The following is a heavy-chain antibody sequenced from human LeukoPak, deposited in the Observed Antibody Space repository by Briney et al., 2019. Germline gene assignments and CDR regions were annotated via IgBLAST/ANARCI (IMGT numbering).Heavy chain of an antibody. CDR3: VRRSPPHYWYFDL. V-gene: IGHV4-31*03. CDR2: IYYSGST. J-gene: IGHJ2*01. CDR1: GGSISSGGYY. Sequence: SQTLSLTCTVSGGSISSGGYYWSWIRQHPGKGLEWIGYIYYSGSTYYNPSLKSRVTISVDTSKNQFSLKLSSVTAADTAVYYCVRRSPPHYWYFDLWGRGTLVTVSS.